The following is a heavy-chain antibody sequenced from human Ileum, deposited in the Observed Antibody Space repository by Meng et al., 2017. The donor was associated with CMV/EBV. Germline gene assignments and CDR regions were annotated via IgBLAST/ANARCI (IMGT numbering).Heavy chain of an antibody. J-gene: IGHJ5*02. V-gene: IGHV2-5*02. CDR3: VHRYSSSSGQVS. Sequence: QHPLKKSGPPLVTPTPPLTLTCTFSGFSLTTNVESGGWIRQPPGKALEWLALIHGGGGKQYSPSLQSRLTATRDTSKNQVVLTMTNMDPVDTATYYCVHRYSSSSGQVSWGQGTLVTVSS. CDR2: IHGGGGK. CDR1: GFSLTTNVES. D-gene: IGHD6-6*01.